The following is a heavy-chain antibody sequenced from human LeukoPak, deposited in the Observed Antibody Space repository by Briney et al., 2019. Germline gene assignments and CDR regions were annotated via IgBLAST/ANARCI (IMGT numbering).Heavy chain of an antibody. Sequence: SETLSLTCSVSGDSNSNYYWSWIRQPPGKGLEWIGYIYHSGTSKQNPSLKSRVTISIDTSKNQFSLKLRSVSAADTAVYYCARDVPCGDAFDIWGQGTMVAVSS. CDR1: GDSNSNYY. CDR3: ARDVPCGDAFDI. V-gene: IGHV4-59*01. CDR2: IYHSGTS. J-gene: IGHJ3*02.